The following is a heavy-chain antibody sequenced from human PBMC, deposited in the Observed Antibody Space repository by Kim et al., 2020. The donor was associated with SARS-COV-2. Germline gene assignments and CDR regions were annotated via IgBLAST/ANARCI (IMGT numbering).Heavy chain of an antibody. CDR3: ARDAYDDFWSGSGHYMDV. CDR2: IWYDGSNK. V-gene: IGHV3-33*01. J-gene: IGHJ6*03. D-gene: IGHD3-3*01. CDR1: GFTFSSYG. Sequence: GGSLRLSCAASGFTFSSYGMHWVRQAPGKGLEWVAVIWYDGSNKYYADSVKGRFTISRDNSKNTLYLQMHSLRAEDTAVYYCARDAYDDFWSGSGHYMDVCGKGTTVTVSS.